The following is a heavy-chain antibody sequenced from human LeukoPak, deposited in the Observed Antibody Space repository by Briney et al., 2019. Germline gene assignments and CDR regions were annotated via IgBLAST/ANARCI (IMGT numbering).Heavy chain of an antibody. CDR2: IYYSGST. Sequence: PSETLSLTCTVSGGSISSSSYYWSWIRQPPGKGLEWIGYIYYSGSTNYNPSLKSRVTISIDTSKNQFSLKLSSVTAADTAVYYCARHQWVPAFDIWGQGTTVTVSS. D-gene: IGHD1-26*01. CDR1: GGSISSSSYY. J-gene: IGHJ3*02. CDR3: ARHQWVPAFDI. V-gene: IGHV4-61*05.